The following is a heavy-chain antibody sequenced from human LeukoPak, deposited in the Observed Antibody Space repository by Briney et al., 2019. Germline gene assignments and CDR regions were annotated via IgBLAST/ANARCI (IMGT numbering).Heavy chain of an antibody. J-gene: IGHJ5*02. CDR3: ARESERNDGWFDP. CDR2: VSPKTGRT. D-gene: IGHD1-1*01. CDR1: GYTFRIHD. Sequence: ASVKVSCKASGYTFRIHDFNWVRQAPGQGLEWMGWVSPKTGRTGYAPKFQGRVYMTTNASLSTAYMGLSSLRSDDTAVYFCARESERNDGWFDPWGQGTLVTVSS. V-gene: IGHV1-8*01.